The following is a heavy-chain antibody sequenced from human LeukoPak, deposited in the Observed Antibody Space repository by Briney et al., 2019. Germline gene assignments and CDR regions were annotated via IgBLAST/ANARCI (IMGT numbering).Heavy chain of an antibody. D-gene: IGHD1-26*01. V-gene: IGHV4-59*01. Sequence: SETLSLTCTVSGDSIDSYYWSWIRQPPGEGLQWIGYVFYSGPTNYDASLKSRVAISVDRSKNQFSLKLTSVSAADTAVYYCAGRSARYFDSWGQGAPVTVSS. CDR3: AGRSARYFDS. J-gene: IGHJ4*02. CDR1: GDSIDSYY. CDR2: VFYSGPT.